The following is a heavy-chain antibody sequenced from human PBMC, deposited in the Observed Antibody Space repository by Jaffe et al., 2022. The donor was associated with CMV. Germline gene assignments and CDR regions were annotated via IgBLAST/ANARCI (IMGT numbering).Heavy chain of an antibody. D-gene: IGHD4-17*01. CDR1: GGTFSSYA. CDR3: ASYLGGGYGDYGEYFQH. Sequence: QVQLVQSGAEVKKPGSSVKVSCKASGGTFSSYAISWVRQAPGQGLEWMGGIIPIFGTANYAQKFQGRVTITADESTSTAYMELSSLRSEDTAVYYCASYLGGGYGDYGEYFQHWGQGTLVTVSS. V-gene: IGHV1-69*01. CDR2: IIPIFGTA. J-gene: IGHJ1*01.